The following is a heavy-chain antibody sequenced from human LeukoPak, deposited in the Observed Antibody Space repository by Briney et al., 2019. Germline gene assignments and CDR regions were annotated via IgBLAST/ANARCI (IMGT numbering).Heavy chain of an antibody. Sequence: GASVKVSCKASGYTFTSYDINWVRQATGQGLEWMGWMNPNSGNTGYAQKFQGRVTITRNTSISTAYMELSRLRSDDTAVYHCARSTSSGYGNWFDPWGQGTLVTVSS. V-gene: IGHV1-8*03. D-gene: IGHD5-12*01. CDR3: ARSTSSGYGNWFDP. CDR1: GYTFTSYD. J-gene: IGHJ5*02. CDR2: MNPNSGNT.